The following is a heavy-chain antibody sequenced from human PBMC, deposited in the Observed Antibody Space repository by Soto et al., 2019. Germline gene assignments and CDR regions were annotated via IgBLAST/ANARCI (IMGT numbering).Heavy chain of an antibody. Sequence: SGESLKISCQCSGYTFSNFWIGWVRQLPGKGLEWMGIIYPGDHETRYSPSFHGKVTISADKSINAAYLQWNSLEASDTAFYFCARGPRSSPYFDYWGQGALVTVSS. CDR3: ARGPRSSPYFDY. V-gene: IGHV5-51*01. J-gene: IGHJ4*02. CDR2: IYPGDHET. D-gene: IGHD6-13*01. CDR1: GYTFSNFW.